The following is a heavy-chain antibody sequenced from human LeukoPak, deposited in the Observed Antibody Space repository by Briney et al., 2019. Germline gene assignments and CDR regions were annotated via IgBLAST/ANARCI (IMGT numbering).Heavy chain of an antibody. Sequence: SETLSLTCTVVGGAINSRDQYWGWIRQSPGKGLEWIGSIYYSGSVNDNPSLQSRVTISVDTSRNQFSLKLTSMTVADTAVYFCARRVATSGNFFDYWGPGTLVTVS. CDR2: IYYSGSV. J-gene: IGHJ4*02. CDR3: ARRVATSGNFFDY. D-gene: IGHD3-3*01. CDR1: GGAINSRDQY. V-gene: IGHV4-39*01.